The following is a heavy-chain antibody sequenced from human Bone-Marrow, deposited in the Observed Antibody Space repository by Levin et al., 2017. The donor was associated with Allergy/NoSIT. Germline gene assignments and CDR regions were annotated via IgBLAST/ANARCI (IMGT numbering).Heavy chain of an antibody. D-gene: IGHD3-10*01. CDR2: IYSFGST. Sequence: ETLSLTCVVSGFTISNNYMSWVRQASGKGLEWVAVIYSFGSTNYADSVKGRFTISRANSENTLYLQMNSLRAEDTAIYYCARLDFNYGSYYWGQGTLVTVSS. V-gene: IGHV3-66*04. J-gene: IGHJ4*02. CDR1: GFTISNNY. CDR3: ARLDFNYGSYY.